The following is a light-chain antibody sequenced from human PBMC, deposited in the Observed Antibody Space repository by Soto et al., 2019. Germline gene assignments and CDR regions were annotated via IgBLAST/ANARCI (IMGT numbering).Light chain of an antibody. CDR2: DVS. Sequence: QSALTQPASVSGSLGHAITISCTGTSGDVGTYDNGSWYQQHPVKAPQLLIFDVSSRPSCISDRFSGSKSGNTASLTIAGLESEDEADYYGNSDLTNMVAFGGGTKVTVL. J-gene: IGLJ2*01. V-gene: IGLV2-14*03. CDR3: NSDLTNMVA. CDR1: SGDVGTYDN.